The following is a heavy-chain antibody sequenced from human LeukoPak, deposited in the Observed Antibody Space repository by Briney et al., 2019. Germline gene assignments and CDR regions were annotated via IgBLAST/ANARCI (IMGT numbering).Heavy chain of an antibody. CDR1: GFTFSSYW. V-gene: IGHV3-74*01. D-gene: IGHD2-2*02. CDR3: AREYCSSTSCYTFDY. Sequence: PGGSLRLSCAASGFTFSSYWMHWVRQAPGKGLVWVSRINSDGSSTSYADSVKGRFTISRDNAKNTLYLQMNSLRVEDTAVYYCAREYCSSTSCYTFDYWGQGTLVTVSS. J-gene: IGHJ4*02. CDR2: INSDGSST.